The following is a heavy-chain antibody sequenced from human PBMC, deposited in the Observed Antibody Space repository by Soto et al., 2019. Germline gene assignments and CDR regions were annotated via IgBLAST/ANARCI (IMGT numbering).Heavy chain of an antibody. J-gene: IGHJ4*02. Sequence: QVRLVQSGAEVKKTESSVKVSCEASGTTFSNFAIGWVRQAPGQGLEWMGGIILPFGTPNYAQKFQGRVTISADESMTTVYMELRGLRSGDTAVYYCVRGPDYEVYFDYWGQGTLVTVSS. CDR1: GTTFSNFA. CDR2: IILPFGTP. V-gene: IGHV1-69*12. D-gene: IGHD3-22*01. CDR3: VRGPDYEVYFDY.